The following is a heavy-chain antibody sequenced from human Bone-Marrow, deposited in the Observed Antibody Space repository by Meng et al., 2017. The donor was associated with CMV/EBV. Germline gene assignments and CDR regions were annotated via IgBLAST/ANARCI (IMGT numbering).Heavy chain of an antibody. CDR3: ARVMVVPAANDAFDI. D-gene: IGHD2-2*01. J-gene: IGHJ3*02. V-gene: IGHV1-2*02. CDR2: INPSGGST. Sequence: ASVKVSCKASGYTFTSYYMHWVRQAPGQGLEWMGIINPSGGSTNYAQKFQGRVTMTRDTSISTAYMELSRLRSDDTAVYYCARVMVVPAANDAFDIWGQGTMVTVSS. CDR1: GYTFTSYY.